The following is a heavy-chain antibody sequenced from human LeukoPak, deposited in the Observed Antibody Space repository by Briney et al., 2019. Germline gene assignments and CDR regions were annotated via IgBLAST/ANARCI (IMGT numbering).Heavy chain of an antibody. J-gene: IGHJ4*02. V-gene: IGHV3-74*01. CDR3: ACYGIAPPY. Sequence: PGGSLRLSCAASEFTFSSYWMHWVRQAPGKGLVWVSHINNDGSSTSYADSVKGRFTISRDNAKNTLYLQMNSLRTEDTAVYYCACYGIAPPYWGQGTLVTVSS. CDR1: EFTFSSYW. D-gene: IGHD2-15*01. CDR2: INNDGSST.